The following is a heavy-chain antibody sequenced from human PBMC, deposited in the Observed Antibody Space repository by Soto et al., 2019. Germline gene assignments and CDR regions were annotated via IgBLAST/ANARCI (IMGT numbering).Heavy chain of an antibody. CDR1: GYTFTSYD. CDR3: ARRGAHDYYYYYGMDV. CDR2: MNPNSGNT. V-gene: IGHV1-8*01. Sequence: GASVKVSCKASGYTFTSYDINWVRQATGQGLEWMGWMNPNSGNTGYAQKFQGRVTMTRNTSISTAYMELGSLRSEDTAVYYCARRGAHDYYYYYGMDVWGQGTTVTVSS. D-gene: IGHD3-16*01. J-gene: IGHJ6*02.